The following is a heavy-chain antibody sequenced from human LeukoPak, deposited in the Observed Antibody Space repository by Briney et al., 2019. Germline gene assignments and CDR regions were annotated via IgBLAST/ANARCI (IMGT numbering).Heavy chain of an antibody. CDR3: ARSDIVATGHYFDY. D-gene: IGHD5-12*01. V-gene: IGHV1-69*06. J-gene: IGHJ4*02. CDR2: IIPIFGTA. Sequence: AVKVSCQASRGTFSSYAISWVRQAPGQGLEWMGGIIPIFGTANYAQKFQGRVTITADKSTSTAYMELSSLRSEDTAVYYCARSDIVATGHYFDYWGQGTLVTVSS. CDR1: RGTFSSYA.